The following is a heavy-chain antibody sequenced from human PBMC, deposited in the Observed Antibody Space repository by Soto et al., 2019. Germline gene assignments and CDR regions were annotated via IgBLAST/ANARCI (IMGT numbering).Heavy chain of an antibody. D-gene: IGHD1-26*01. Sequence: QVQLVESGGGVVQPGRSRRLSCAASGFTFSSYGMHWVRQAPGKGLEWVAVISYDGSNKYYADSVKGRFTISRDNSKNTLYLQMNSLRAEDTAVYYCAKEAVGATPDYWGQGTLVTVSS. V-gene: IGHV3-30*18. CDR1: GFTFSSYG. J-gene: IGHJ4*02. CDR3: AKEAVGATPDY. CDR2: ISYDGSNK.